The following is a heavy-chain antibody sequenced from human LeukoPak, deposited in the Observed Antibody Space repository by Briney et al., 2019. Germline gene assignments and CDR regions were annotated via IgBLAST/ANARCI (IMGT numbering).Heavy chain of an antibody. D-gene: IGHD6-13*01. J-gene: IGHJ4*02. CDR2: ISSSGSPI. V-gene: IGHV3-48*01. CDR3: AREYDSRARFDS. CDR1: GDSFIRHT. Sequence: GSLRLSCVGSGDSFIRHTMIWVRRAPGQGLEWIAYISSSGSPIYYADSVKGRFTVSRDNARTSLFLHMNSLRAEDTAVYYCAREYDSRARFDSWGQGTLVTVSS.